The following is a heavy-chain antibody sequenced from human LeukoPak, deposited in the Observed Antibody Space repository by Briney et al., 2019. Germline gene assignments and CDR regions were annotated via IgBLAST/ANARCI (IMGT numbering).Heavy chain of an antibody. Sequence: ASVKVSCKASGGTFSSYAISWVRQAPGQGLEWMGRIIPIFGIANYAQKFQGRVTITADKSTSTAYMELSSLRSEDTAVYYWARVLVRAIAAADDPYYYYGMDVWGQGTTVTVSS. D-gene: IGHD6-13*01. CDR2: IIPIFGIA. J-gene: IGHJ6*02. CDR3: ARVLVRAIAAADDPYYYYGMDV. V-gene: IGHV1-69*04. CDR1: GGTFSSYA.